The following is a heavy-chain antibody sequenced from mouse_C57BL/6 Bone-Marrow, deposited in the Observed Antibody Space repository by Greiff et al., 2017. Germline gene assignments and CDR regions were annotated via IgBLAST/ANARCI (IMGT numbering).Heavy chain of an antibody. Sequence: QVQLQQPGAELVKPGASVKLSCKASGYTFTSYWMHWVKQRPGQGLEWIGMIHPNSGSTNYNEKFKSKATLTVDKSSSTAYMQLSSLTSADSAVYYCARFDGYYPFAYWGQGTLVTVSA. J-gene: IGHJ3*01. CDR3: ARFDGYYPFAY. CDR2: IHPNSGST. D-gene: IGHD2-3*01. V-gene: IGHV1-64*01. CDR1: GYTFTSYW.